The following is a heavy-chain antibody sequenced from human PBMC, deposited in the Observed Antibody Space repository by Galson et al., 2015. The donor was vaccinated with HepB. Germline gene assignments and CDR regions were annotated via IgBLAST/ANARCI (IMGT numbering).Heavy chain of an antibody. CDR3: ATRGGYCSSTSCYPEVDTAIRPNTGGDYYYYYMDV. CDR1: GGTFSSYA. CDR2: IIPIFGTA. V-gene: IGHV1-69*13. D-gene: IGHD2-2*01. J-gene: IGHJ6*03. Sequence: SVKVSCKASGGTFSSYAISWVRQAPGQGLEWMGGIIPIFGTANYAQKFQGRVTITADESTSTGYMELSSLISEDTAVYYCATRGGYCSSTSCYPEVDTAIRPNTGGDYYYYYMDVWGKGTTVTVSS.